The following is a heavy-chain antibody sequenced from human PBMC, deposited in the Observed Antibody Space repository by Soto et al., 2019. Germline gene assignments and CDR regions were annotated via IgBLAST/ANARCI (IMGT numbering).Heavy chain of an antibody. Sequence: ASVKVSCKASGYTFTSYYMHWVRQAPGQGLEWMGIINPSGGSTSYAQKFQGRVTMTRDTSTSTVYMELSSLRSEDTAVYYCAREQGLYCSSTSCYAFGDNYRMDVWGQGTTVTVYS. CDR1: GYTFTSYY. D-gene: IGHD2-2*01. CDR2: INPSGGST. J-gene: IGHJ6*02. CDR3: AREQGLYCSSTSCYAFGDNYRMDV. V-gene: IGHV1-46*01.